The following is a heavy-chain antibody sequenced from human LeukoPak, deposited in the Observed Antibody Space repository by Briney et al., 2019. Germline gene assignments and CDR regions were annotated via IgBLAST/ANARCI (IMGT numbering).Heavy chain of an antibody. CDR3: ARKYGWFDP. CDR2: ISHSGST. CDR1: GYSISSGYY. Sequence: KPSETLSLTCTVSGYSISSGYYWGWIRQPPGKGLKWIGSISHSGSTYYNPSLKSRVTMSVDTSKNQFSLKLSSVTAADTAVYYCARKYGWFDPWGQGTLVTVSS. J-gene: IGHJ5*02. D-gene: IGHD2/OR15-2a*01. V-gene: IGHV4-38-2*02.